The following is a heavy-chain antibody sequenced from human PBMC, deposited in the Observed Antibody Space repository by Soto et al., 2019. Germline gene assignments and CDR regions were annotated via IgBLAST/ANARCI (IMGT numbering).Heavy chain of an antibody. CDR2: ISSSSSYI. J-gene: IGHJ5*02. V-gene: IGHV3-21*01. CDR3: ERGPRAGTTLFGWFDP. CDR1: GFTFSSYS. Sequence: PGGSLRLSCAASGFTFSSYSMNWVRQAPGKGLEWVSSISSSSSYIYYADSVKGRFTISRDNAKNSLYLQMNSLRAEDTAVYYCERGPRAGTTLFGWFDPWGQGTLVTVSS. D-gene: IGHD1-7*01.